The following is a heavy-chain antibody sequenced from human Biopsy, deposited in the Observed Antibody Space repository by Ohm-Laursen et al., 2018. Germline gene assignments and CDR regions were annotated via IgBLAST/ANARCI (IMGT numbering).Heavy chain of an antibody. CDR3: ARDRFDLLTPNWFDP. J-gene: IGHJ5*02. V-gene: IGHV4-38-2*02. Sequence: GTLSLTCAVSGFSISSGYYWGWVRQPPGKGLEWIGSVYDSGKSYYNPSLKSRVTIPVDVSKNQFSLKLSSVTAADTAVYYCARDRFDLLTPNWFDPWGQGTLVTVSS. CDR2: VYDSGKS. D-gene: IGHD3-9*01. CDR1: GFSISSGYY.